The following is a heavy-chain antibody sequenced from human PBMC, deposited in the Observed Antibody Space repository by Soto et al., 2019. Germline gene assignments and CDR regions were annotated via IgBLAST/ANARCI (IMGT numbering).Heavy chain of an antibody. CDR2: IYWDDDK. J-gene: IGHJ6*02. CDR1: GFSLSTHGVG. D-gene: IGHD2-21*02. CDR3: IQSRCGGDCLQSYASYYYYGMDV. Sequence: SGPTLVNPKQTLTLSCSFSGFSLSTHGVGVGWIRQPPGKALEWLALIYWDDDKRYSPSLRSRLTITKDTSKNQVVLTMTNMDPVDTATYYCIQSRCGGDCLQSYASYYYYGMDVWGQGTTVTVSS. V-gene: IGHV2-5*02.